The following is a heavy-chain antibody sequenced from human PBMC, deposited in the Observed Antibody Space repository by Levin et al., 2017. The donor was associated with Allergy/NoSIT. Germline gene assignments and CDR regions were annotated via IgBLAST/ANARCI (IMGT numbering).Heavy chain of an antibody. D-gene: IGHD6-13*01. CDR3: TTYSSSWYYFDY. Sequence: KAGGSLRLSCAASGITFSNAWMSWARQAPGKGLEWVGRIKSKTDGGTTEYAAPVKGRFTISREDSKNTLYLQMNSLKTEDTAVYFCTTYSSSWYYFDYWGQGTLVTVSS. CDR2: IKSKTDGGTT. CDR1: GITFSNAW. V-gene: IGHV3-15*01. J-gene: IGHJ4*02.